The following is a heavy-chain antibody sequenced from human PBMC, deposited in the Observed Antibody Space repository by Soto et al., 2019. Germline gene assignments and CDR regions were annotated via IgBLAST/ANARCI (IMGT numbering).Heavy chain of an antibody. D-gene: IGHD3-22*01. CDR2: INPSGGST. Sequence: ASVKVSCKASGYTFTSYYMHWVRQAPGQGLEWMGIINPSGGSTSYAQKFQGRVTMTRDTSTSTVYMELSSLRSEDTAVYYCAREAPRGGYYDRSVISPNSYYLDSGGRGTLVPVS. V-gene: IGHV1-46*01. CDR1: GYTFTSYY. J-gene: IGHJ4*02. CDR3: AREAPRGGYYDRSVISPNSYYLDS.